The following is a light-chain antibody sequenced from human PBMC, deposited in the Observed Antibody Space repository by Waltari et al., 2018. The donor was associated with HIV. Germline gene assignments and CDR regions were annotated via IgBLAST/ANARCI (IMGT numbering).Light chain of an antibody. V-gene: IGLV3-1*01. CDR3: QTWDSTTGV. CDR2: QDR. Sequence: SLVLTPPHSLSVSPGQTVPMPSSGSTLGDNYPCWYQQMSGQSPVLVMFQDRKRPSGIPERFSGSNSGNTATLTISGTQPIDEGDYYCQTWDSTTGVFGTGTRLTVL. CDR1: TLGDNY. J-gene: IGLJ1*01.